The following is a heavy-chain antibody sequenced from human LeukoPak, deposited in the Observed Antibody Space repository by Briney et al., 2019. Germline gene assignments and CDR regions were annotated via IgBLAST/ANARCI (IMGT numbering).Heavy chain of an antibody. Sequence: SAKVSCKASGGTFSSYAISWVRQAPGQGLEWMGGIIPIFGTANYAQKFQGRVTITADESTSTAYMELSSLRSEDTAVYYCARAAMGSGYSSGWSTTGYFQHWGQGTLVTVSS. V-gene: IGHV1-69*01. J-gene: IGHJ1*01. CDR2: IIPIFGTA. CDR3: ARAAMGSGYSSGWSTTGYFQH. D-gene: IGHD6-19*01. CDR1: GGTFSSYA.